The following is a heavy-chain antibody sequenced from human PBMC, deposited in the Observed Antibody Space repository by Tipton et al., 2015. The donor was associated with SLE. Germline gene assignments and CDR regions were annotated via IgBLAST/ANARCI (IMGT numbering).Heavy chain of an antibody. CDR1: GGSISSHY. CDR2: IYYSGST. J-gene: IGHJ6*03. D-gene: IGHD6-13*01. V-gene: IGHV4-59*11. Sequence: TLSLTCTVSGGSISSHYWSWIRQPPGKGLEWIGYIYYSGSTNYNPSLKSRVTISVDTSKNQFSLKLSSVTAADTAVYYCARRGGPHRGRQLVPFYYYMDVWGKGTTVTVSS. CDR3: ARRGGPHRGRQLVPFYYYMDV.